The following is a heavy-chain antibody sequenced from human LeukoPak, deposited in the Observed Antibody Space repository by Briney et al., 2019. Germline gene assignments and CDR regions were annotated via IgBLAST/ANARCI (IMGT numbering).Heavy chain of an antibody. Sequence: ASVKVSCKASGYTFTGYYMHWVRQAPGQGLEWMGWINPNSGGTNYAQKFQGRVTMTRDTSISTAYMELSRLRSVDTAVYYCARGTLRYCSGGSCYTPLGDFQHWGQGTLVTVSS. D-gene: IGHD2-15*01. CDR2: INPNSGGT. CDR1: GYTFTGYY. J-gene: IGHJ1*01. V-gene: IGHV1-2*02. CDR3: ARGTLRYCSGGSCYTPLGDFQH.